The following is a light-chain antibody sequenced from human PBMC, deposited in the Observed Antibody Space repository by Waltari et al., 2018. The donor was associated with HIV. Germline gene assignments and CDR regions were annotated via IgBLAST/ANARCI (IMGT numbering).Light chain of an antibody. V-gene: IGLV1-47*01. Sequence: QSVLTQPPSASGTPGQRVTISCSGSSYKVRSNYVYWYQQLPGTAPKLLIYRNNQRPSGVPDRFSGSKSGTSASLAISGLRSEDEADYYCAAWDDSLSGRVFGGGTKLTVL. CDR3: AAWDDSLSGRV. J-gene: IGLJ3*02. CDR1: SYKVRSNY. CDR2: RNN.